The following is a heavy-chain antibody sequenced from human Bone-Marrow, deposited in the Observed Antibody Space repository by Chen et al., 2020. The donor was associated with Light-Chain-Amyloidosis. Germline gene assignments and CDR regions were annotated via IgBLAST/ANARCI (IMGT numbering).Heavy chain of an antibody. V-gene: IGHV1-69*13. CDR2: IIPSFGTT. D-gene: IGHD3-10*01. CDR3: ARARRKSDWELRYFLDV. CDR1: GTTFNNYA. J-gene: IGHJ6*03. Sequence: QVQLVQSGAEVKKPGSSVKVSCKASGTTFNNYAFDWVRPAPGQGLEWMGKIIPSFGTTNYAQKVQGRVTITADESTTTIHMELTSLKSEDAAVYYCARARRKSDWELRYFLDVWGNGTTVTVSS.